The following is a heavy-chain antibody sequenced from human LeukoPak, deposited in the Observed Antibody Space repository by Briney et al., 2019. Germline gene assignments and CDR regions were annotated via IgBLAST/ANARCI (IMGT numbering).Heavy chain of an antibody. Sequence: PGGSLRLSCTVSGFSLSSYAMSWARRAPGKGLEWVSATSSSDAGKYYADSVRGRFTISRDNSRNTMYLQMNSLRAEDAAVYYCAKAPVTSCRGAFCYPFDSWGQGTVVTVSS. J-gene: IGHJ4*02. CDR2: TSSSDAGK. CDR3: AKAPVTSCRGAFCYPFDS. CDR1: GFSLSSYA. V-gene: IGHV3-23*01. D-gene: IGHD2-15*01.